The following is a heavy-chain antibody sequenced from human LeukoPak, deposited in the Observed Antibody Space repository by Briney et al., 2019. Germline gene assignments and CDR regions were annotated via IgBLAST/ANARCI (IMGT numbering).Heavy chain of an antibody. CDR1: GGSISSYY. CDR2: LYYSGST. CDR3: ARSNDRDCYNFGY. J-gene: IGHJ4*02. V-gene: IGHV4-59*08. D-gene: IGHD5-24*01. Sequence: PSETLSLTCSVSGGSISSYYWSWIRQPPGKGLEWIGYLYYSGSTNYNPSLKGRVTISVDTSKKQFSLNLSSVTAADTAVYYCARSNDRDCYNFGYWGQGTLVTVSS.